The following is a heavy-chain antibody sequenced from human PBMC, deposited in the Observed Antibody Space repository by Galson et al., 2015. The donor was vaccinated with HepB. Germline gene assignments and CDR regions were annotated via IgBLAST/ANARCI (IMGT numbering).Heavy chain of an antibody. CDR1: GFTVSSNY. V-gene: IGHV3-53*01. CDR3: ARGEVVGKIDY. CDR2: IYSGGST. J-gene: IGHJ4*02. D-gene: IGHD3-22*01. Sequence: SLRLSCAASGFTVSSNYMSWVRQAPGKGLEWVSVIYSGGSTYYADSVKGRFTTSRDNSKNTLYLQMNSLRAEDTAVYYCARGEVVGKIDYWGQGTLVTVSS.